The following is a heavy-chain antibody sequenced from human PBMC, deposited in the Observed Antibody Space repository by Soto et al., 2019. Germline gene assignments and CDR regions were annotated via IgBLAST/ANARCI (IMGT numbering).Heavy chain of an antibody. J-gene: IGHJ6*02. Sequence: ASVKLSCKASGYTLSSYRVSWVRQAPGRGLEWMGWISGYNGQTNYAQSLQGRVTTTRDTSTSTAYMELRNLRSDDTAVYYCARGSPMDVWGQGTTVTVSS. V-gene: IGHV1-18*01. CDR1: GYTLSSYR. CDR3: ARGSPMDV. CDR2: ISGYNGQT.